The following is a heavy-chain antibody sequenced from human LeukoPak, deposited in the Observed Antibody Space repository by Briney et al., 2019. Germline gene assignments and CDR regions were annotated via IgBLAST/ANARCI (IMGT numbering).Heavy chain of an antibody. Sequence: PGGSLRLSCAASGFTFSSYWMSWVRQAPGKGLEWVANIKEDGSAKYYVDSVKGRFTISRDNAKNSLYLQMNNLSAEDTAVYYCVRDSPGYGAYDFDWGQGTLVPVSS. CDR2: IKEDGSAK. D-gene: IGHD5-12*01. CDR3: VRDSPGYGAYDFD. CDR1: GFTFSSYW. J-gene: IGHJ4*02. V-gene: IGHV3-7*01.